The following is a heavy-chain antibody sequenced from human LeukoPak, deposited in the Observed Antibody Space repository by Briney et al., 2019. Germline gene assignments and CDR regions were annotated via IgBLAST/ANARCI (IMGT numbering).Heavy chain of an antibody. CDR2: ISYDGSNK. Sequence: SGGSLRLSCAASGFTFSSYAMHWVRQAPGKGLEWVAVISYDGSNKYYADSVKGRFTISRDNSKNTLYLQMNSLRAEDTAVYYCARDSAPTWYSGYDYYFDDWGQGTLVTVSS. CDR3: ARDSAPTWYSGYDYYFDD. CDR1: GFTFSSYA. D-gene: IGHD5-12*01. V-gene: IGHV3-30-3*01. J-gene: IGHJ4*02.